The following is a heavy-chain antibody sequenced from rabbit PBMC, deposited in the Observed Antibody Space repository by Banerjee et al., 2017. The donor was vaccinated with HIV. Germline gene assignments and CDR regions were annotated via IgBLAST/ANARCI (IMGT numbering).Heavy chain of an antibody. D-gene: IGHD8-1*01. V-gene: IGHV1S40*01. J-gene: IGHJ4*01. CDR3: ARGGYSGSYYYLDL. CDR2: IDSGSSGIT. CDR1: GFSFSRYYY. Sequence: QSLEESGGDLVKPGASLTLTCTASGFSFSRYYYMCWVRQAPGKGLVWIACIDSGSSGITYYASWAKGRFTISKTSSTTVTLQMTSLTAADTATYFCARGGYSGSYYYLDLRGPGTLVTVS.